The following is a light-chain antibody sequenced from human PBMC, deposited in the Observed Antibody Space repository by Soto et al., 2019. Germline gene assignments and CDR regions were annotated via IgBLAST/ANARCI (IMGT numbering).Light chain of an antibody. CDR2: VNSDGSH. V-gene: IGLV4-69*01. Sequence: QLVLTKSPSASASLGASVKLTCTLSSGHNSYAIAWHQQQPEKGPRYLMKVNSDGSHSKGGGIPDRFSCSSSGAERYLAISSLQSEDEADYYCQTWSTDIRVFGGGTKLTVL. J-gene: IGLJ3*02. CDR3: QTWSTDIRV. CDR1: SGHNSYA.